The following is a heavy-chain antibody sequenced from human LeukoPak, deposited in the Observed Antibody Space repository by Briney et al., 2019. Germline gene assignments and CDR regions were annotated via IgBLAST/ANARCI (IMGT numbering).Heavy chain of an antibody. V-gene: IGHV3-64*02. CDR2: INYKGGTT. Sequence: PGGSLRLSCAASGFTFSSYSMNWVRQAPGRGLEYVSAINYKGGTTYYADSVKGRFTISRDNSKNTLYLQMASLRGEDMAVYYCARVGPETAFDYWGQGTLVTVPS. D-gene: IGHD1-14*01. J-gene: IGHJ4*02. CDR1: GFTFSSYS. CDR3: ARVGPETAFDY.